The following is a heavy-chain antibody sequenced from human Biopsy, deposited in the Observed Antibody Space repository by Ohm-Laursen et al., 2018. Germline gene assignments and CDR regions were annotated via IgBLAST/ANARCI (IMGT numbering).Heavy chain of an antibody. CDR2: ISPYNDKT. V-gene: IGHV1-18*01. J-gene: IGHJ4*02. Sequence: SVKVSCKASGYTFTSYDISWVRQAPGQGLEWMGWISPYNDKTSYPPKLQDRVTMTADTSTNTAHMELRSLRSDDTAVYYCARVYCTSTTCYGLLDNWGQGTVVTVSS. CDR1: GYTFTSYD. CDR3: ARVYCTSTTCYGLLDN. D-gene: IGHD2/OR15-2a*01.